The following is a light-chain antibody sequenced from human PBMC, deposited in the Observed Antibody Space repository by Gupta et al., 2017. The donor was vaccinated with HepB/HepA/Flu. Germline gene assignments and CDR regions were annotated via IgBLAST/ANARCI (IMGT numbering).Light chain of an antibody. CDR3: MQGTHWPT. CDR2: KVS. Sequence: VVLTQAPLYLTVTLGQPASISCRSSQSLVYSDGNTYLNWFHQRPGQPPRRLIFKVSNRDSGVPDRFSGRGAVTYFTLKISRVEAEDVGLYYCMQGTHWPTFGQGTKVEIK. V-gene: IGKV2-30*01. J-gene: IGKJ1*01. CDR1: QSLVYSDGNTY.